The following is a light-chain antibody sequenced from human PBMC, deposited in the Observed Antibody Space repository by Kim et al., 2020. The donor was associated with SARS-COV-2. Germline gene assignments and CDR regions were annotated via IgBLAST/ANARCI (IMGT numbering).Light chain of an antibody. CDR2: DAS. V-gene: IGKV1-33*01. CDR1: QDISND. J-gene: IGKJ5*01. Sequence: DIQMTQSPSSLSASVGDRVTITCQASQDISNDLNWYQQKPGKAPKLLIYDASNLETGVPSRFSGSGSGTDFTFTISSLQPEDIATYYCQQYINLPLTFGQGTRLEIK. CDR3: QQYINLPLT.